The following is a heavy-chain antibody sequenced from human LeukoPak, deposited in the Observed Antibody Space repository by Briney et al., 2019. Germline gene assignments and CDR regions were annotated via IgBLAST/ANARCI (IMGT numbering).Heavy chain of an antibody. D-gene: IGHD3-10*01. CDR3: ARDPRRFGELLYDY. Sequence: GASVKVSCKASGYTFISYGISWVRQAPGQGLEWMGWISAYNGNTNYAQKLQGRVTMTTDTSTSTAYMELRSLRSDDTAVYYCARDPRRFGELLYDYWGQGTLVTVSS. V-gene: IGHV1-18*04. CDR2: ISAYNGNT. CDR1: GYTFISYG. J-gene: IGHJ4*02.